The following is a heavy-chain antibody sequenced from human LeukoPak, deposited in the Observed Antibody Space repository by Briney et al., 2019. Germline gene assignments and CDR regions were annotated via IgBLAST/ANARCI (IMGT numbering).Heavy chain of an antibody. Sequence: GGSLRLSCAASGFIFSSYEMNWVRRAPGRGLEWVSYISTSGTTIYYADSVKGRFTISRDNAKNSLYLQMNSLRAEDTAVYYCARDVYLDYWGQGTLVTVSS. CDR1: GFIFSSYE. V-gene: IGHV3-48*03. CDR2: ISTSGTTI. J-gene: IGHJ4*02. CDR3: ARDVYLDY.